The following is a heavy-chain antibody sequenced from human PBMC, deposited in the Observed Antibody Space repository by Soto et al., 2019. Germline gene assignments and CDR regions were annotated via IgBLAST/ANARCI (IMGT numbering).Heavy chain of an antibody. CDR3: LRWGYNCACDH. CDR2: IIPTSGAT. CDR1: GYSLTAHH. V-gene: IGHV1-2*02. J-gene: IGHJ4*02. Sequence: QVQLVQSGAEVREPGASVKVSCQASGYSLTAHHIHWVRQAPGLGFEWMGLIIPTSGATKVAQKFQGRLTSTRDTSIGTAYMELSRQTSDDTAVYYCLRWGYNCACDHWGQGTLVTVSS. D-gene: IGHD5-18*01.